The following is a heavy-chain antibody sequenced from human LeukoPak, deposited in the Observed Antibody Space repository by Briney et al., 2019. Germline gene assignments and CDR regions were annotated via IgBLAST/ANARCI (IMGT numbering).Heavy chain of an antibody. J-gene: IGHJ6*03. CDR1: GFTFSSYG. V-gene: IGHV3-30*03. D-gene: IGHD3-3*01. Sequence: GGSLRLSCAASGFTFSSYGMHWVRQAPGKGLEWVAVISYDGGNEEYADSVKGRFTISRGNSKNTLSLQMTSLRVEDTAVYYCARDRKRLRFLEWLSIMDVWGKGTTVTVSS. CDR2: ISYDGGNE. CDR3: ARDRKRLRFLEWLSIMDV.